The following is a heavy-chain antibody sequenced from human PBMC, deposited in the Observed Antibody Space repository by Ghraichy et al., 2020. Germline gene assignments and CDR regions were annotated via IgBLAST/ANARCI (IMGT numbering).Heavy chain of an antibody. CDR3: ARGPWQQLRYGDYYYGMDV. Sequence: SETLSLTCAVYGGSFSGYYWSWIRQPPGKGLEWIGEINHSGSTNYNPSLKSRVTISVDTSKNQFSLKLSSVTAADTAVYYCARGPWQQLRYGDYYYGMDVWGQGTTVTVSS. D-gene: IGHD6-13*01. CDR2: INHSGST. J-gene: IGHJ6*02. CDR1: GGSFSGYY. V-gene: IGHV4-34*01.